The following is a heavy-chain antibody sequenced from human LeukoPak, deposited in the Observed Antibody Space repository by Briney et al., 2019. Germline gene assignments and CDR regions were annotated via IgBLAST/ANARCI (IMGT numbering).Heavy chain of an antibody. Sequence: SETLSLTCTVSGGSISSYYWSWIRQPPGKGLEWIGYIYYSGSTNYNPSLKSRVTISVDTSKNQFSLKLSSVTAADTAVYYCARMVYYYGSGSYWFDYWGQGTLVTVSS. D-gene: IGHD3-10*01. V-gene: IGHV4-59*01. CDR1: GGSISSYY. J-gene: IGHJ4*02. CDR3: ARMVYYYGSGSYWFDY. CDR2: IYYSGST.